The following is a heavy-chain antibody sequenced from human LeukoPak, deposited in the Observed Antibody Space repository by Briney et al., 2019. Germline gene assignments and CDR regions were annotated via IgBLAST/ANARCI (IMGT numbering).Heavy chain of an antibody. CDR2: IKQDGSEK. CDR3: ARDNLGALDY. V-gene: IGHV3-7*01. CDR1: GFTFSNYC. Sequence: GGSLRLSCAASGFTFSNYCMAWIRQAPGKGLEWVANIKQDGSEKYYVDSVKGRFTISRDNAKKSLYLQMNSLSVEDTAVYYCARDNLGALDYWGQGTLVTVSS. J-gene: IGHJ4*02. D-gene: IGHD1-26*01.